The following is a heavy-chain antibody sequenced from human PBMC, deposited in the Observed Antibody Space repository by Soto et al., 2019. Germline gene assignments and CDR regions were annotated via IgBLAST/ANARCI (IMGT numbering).Heavy chain of an antibody. V-gene: IGHV4-4*02. CDR2: IYHSGST. J-gene: IGHJ4*02. CDR1: GGSISSDNW. D-gene: IGHD3-16*01. Sequence: SETLSLTCAVSGGSISSDNWWSWVRQPPGKGLEWIAEIYHSGSTNYNPSLKGRVTISMDKSKNQFSLKLSSVTAADTAVYYCARALRGGYNNRWPPGYWGQGTLVTVSS. CDR3: ARALRGGYNNRWPPGY.